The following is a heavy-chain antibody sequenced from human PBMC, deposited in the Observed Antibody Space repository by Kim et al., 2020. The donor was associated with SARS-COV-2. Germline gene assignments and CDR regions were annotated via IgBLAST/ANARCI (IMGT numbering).Heavy chain of an antibody. V-gene: IGHV3-66*01. D-gene: IGHD2-2*01. CDR3: IIPAAMRHYYYYGMDV. CDR2: IYSGGST. J-gene: IGHJ6*02. Sequence: GGSLRLSCAASGFTVSSNYMSWVRQAPGKGLEWVSVIYSGGSTYYADSVKGRFTISRDNSKNTLYLQMNSLRAADTALYYCIIPAAMRHYYYYGMDVWGQGTTVTVSS. CDR1: GFTVSSNY.